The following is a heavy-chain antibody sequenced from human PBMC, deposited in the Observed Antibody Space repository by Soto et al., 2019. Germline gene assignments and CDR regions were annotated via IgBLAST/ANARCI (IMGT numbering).Heavy chain of an antibody. CDR1: GFTFTSSA. CDR3: APWGGSGWPDY. Sequence: ASAKVSCKDCGFTFTSSAVQWVRPARGQRLEWIGWLVVGSGNTSYAQKFQERVTITRDMSTSPAYMELSSLRSEDTAVYYCAPWGGSGWPDYWGQGTLVTVSS. J-gene: IGHJ4*02. CDR2: LVVGSGNT. D-gene: IGHD6-19*01. V-gene: IGHV1-58*01.